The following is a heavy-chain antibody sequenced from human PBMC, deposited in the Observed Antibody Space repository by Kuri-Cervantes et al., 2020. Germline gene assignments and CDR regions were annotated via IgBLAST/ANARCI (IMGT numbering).Heavy chain of an antibody. J-gene: IGHJ4*02. D-gene: IGHD3-3*01. Sequence: SETLSLTCAVYGGSFSGYYWSWIRQPPGKGLEWIGEINHSESTNYNPSLKSRVTISVDTSKNQFSLKLSSVTAADTAVYYCARARSRDFFGAFLDYWGQGTLVTVSS. V-gene: IGHV4-34*01. CDR1: GGSFSGYY. CDR2: INHSEST. CDR3: ARARSRDFFGAFLDY.